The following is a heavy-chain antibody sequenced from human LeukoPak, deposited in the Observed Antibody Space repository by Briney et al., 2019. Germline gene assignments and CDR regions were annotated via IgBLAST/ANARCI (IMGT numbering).Heavy chain of an antibody. CDR2: ILNDGST. CDR3: ARGSMGGSGSYYRDYYYGMDV. V-gene: IGHV4-4*07. D-gene: IGHD3-10*01. CDR1: GGSISTFY. J-gene: IGHJ6*02. Sequence: SETLSLTCTVSGGSISTFYWTWIRQPAGKGLEWIGRILNDGSTNYNPSLKRRVTMSVDTSKNQFSLKVNSVTAADTAVYHCARGSMGGSGSYYRDYYYGMDVWGQGITVTVSS.